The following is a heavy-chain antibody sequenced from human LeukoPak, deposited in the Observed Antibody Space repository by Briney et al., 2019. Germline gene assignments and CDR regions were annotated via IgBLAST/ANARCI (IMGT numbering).Heavy chain of an antibody. Sequence: GGSLRLSCAASGFTFSSYGMHWVRQAPGKGLEGVAVISYDGSNKYYADSVKGRFTISRDNSKNTLYLQMNSLRAEDTAVYYRAKVMRSYGCFDYWGQGTLVAVSS. J-gene: IGHJ4*02. CDR2: ISYDGSNK. CDR3: AKVMRSYGCFDY. V-gene: IGHV3-30*18. CDR1: GFTFSSYG. D-gene: IGHD5-18*01.